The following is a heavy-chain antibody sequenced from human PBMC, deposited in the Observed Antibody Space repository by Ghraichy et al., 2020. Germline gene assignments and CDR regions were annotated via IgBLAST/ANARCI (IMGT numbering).Heavy chain of an antibody. CDR3: ARSQAPNPQGVLVRSPYDYYYGMDV. V-gene: IGHV3-48*02. CDR1: GFTFSSYS. CDR2: ISSSSSTI. Sequence: GSLRLSCAASGFTFSSYSMNWVRQAPGKGLEWVSYISSSSSTIYYADSVKGRFTISRDNAKYSLYLQMNSLRDEDTAVYYCARSQAPNPQGVLVRSPYDYYYGMDVWGQGTTVTVSS. D-gene: IGHD6-13*01. J-gene: IGHJ6*02.